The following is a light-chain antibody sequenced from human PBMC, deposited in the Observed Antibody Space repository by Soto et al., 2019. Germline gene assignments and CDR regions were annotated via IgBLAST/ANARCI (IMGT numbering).Light chain of an antibody. J-gene: IGLJ2*01. Sequence: QSALTHPASVSGSPGQSITISCTGTSSDVGGYNYVSWYQQHPGKASKLIIYDVSNRPSGLSNRFSGSKSGNTASLTISGLQAEDEADYYCSSYTSSIYVLVGRGTKLTVL. CDR2: DVS. V-gene: IGLV2-14*01. CDR3: SSYTSSIYVL. CDR1: SSDVGGYNY.